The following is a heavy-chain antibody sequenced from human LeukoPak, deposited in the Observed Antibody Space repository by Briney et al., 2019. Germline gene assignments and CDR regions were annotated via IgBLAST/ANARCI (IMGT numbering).Heavy chain of an antibody. CDR2: IIPIFGTA. Sequence: SVKVSCKASGGTFSSYAISWVRQAPGQGLEWMGGIIPIFGTANYAQKFQGRVTITADESTSTAYMELSSLRSEDTAVYYCARDRIPIWRGGFDYWGQGPWSPSPQ. V-gene: IGHV1-69*13. D-gene: IGHD2/OR15-2a*01. CDR1: GGTFSSYA. CDR3: ARDRIPIWRGGFDY. J-gene: IGHJ4*02.